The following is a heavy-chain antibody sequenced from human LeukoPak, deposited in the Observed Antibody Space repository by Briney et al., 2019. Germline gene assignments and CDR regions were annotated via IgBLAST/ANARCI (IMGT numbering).Heavy chain of an antibody. V-gene: IGHV1-8*01. Sequence: ASVKVSCKASGYTFTSYDINWVRQATGQGLEWMGWMNPNSGNTGYAQKFQGRVTTTRNTSISTAYMELSSLRSEDTAVYYCARVSRMYSSSSFGYWGQGTLVTVSS. CDR3: ARVSRMYSSSSFGY. CDR1: GYTFTSYD. J-gene: IGHJ4*02. D-gene: IGHD6-13*01. CDR2: MNPNSGNT.